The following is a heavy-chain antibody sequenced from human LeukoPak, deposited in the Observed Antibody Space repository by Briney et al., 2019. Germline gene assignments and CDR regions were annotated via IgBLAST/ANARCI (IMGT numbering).Heavy chain of an antibody. D-gene: IGHD6-19*01. CDR3: ARDYSSGWYADFDY. CDR2: INSDGSST. J-gene: IGHJ4*02. V-gene: IGHV3-74*01. CDR1: GFTLSSYW. Sequence: QTGGSLGLSCAASGFTLSSYWMHWVRHAPGKGLVWVSRINSDGSSTSYADSVKGRFTISRDNAKNTLYLQMNSLRAEDTAVYYCARDYSSGWYADFDYWGQGTLVTVSS.